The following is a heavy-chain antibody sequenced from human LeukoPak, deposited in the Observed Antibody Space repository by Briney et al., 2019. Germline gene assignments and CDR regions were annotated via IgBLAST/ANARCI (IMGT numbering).Heavy chain of an antibody. CDR1: GGSISSGSYY. J-gene: IGHJ2*01. V-gene: IGHV4-61*02. Sequence: KASQTLSRTCTVSGGSISSGSYYWSWIRQPAGKGLEWIGRIYTSGSTNYNPSLKSRVTISVDTSKNQFSLKLSSVTAADTAVYYCARDRVATFYWYFDLWGRGTLVTVSS. CDR2: IYTSGST. CDR3: ARDRVATFYWYFDL. D-gene: IGHD5-12*01.